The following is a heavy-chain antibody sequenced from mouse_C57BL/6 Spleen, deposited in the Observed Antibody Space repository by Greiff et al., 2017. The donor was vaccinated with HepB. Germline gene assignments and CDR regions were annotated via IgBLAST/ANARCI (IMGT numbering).Heavy chain of an antibody. J-gene: IGHJ2*01. Sequence: VQLQQSGAELARPGASVKMSCKASGYTFTSYTMHWVKQRPGQGLEWIGYINPSSGYTKYNQKFKDKATLTADKSSSTAYMQLSSLTSEDSAVYYCARGGYDGDYNYWGQGTTLTVSS. CDR2: INPSSGYT. D-gene: IGHD2-3*01. CDR1: GYTFTSYT. CDR3: ARGGYDGDYNY. V-gene: IGHV1-4*01.